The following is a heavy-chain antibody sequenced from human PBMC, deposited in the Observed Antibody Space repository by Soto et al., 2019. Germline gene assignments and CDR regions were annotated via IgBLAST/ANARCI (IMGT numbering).Heavy chain of an antibody. CDR1: GGSISSYY. Sequence: PSETLSLTCTVSGGSISSYYWSWIRQPPGKGLEWIGYIYYSGSTNYNPSLKSRVTISVDTSKNQFSLKLSSVTAADTAVYYCARMNWNYDPPYYFDYWGQGTLVTVS. J-gene: IGHJ4*02. CDR3: ARMNWNYDPPYYFDY. V-gene: IGHV4-59*01. CDR2: IYYSGST. D-gene: IGHD1-7*01.